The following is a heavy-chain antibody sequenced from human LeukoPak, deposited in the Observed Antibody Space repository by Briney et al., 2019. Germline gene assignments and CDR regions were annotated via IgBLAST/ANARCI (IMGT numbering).Heavy chain of an antibody. CDR2: IYYSGST. D-gene: IGHD6-19*01. J-gene: IGHJ4*02. CDR3: ARPGSVSGWFYYDS. V-gene: IGHV4-39*01. Sequence: WVRQPPGKGLEWIGTIYYSGSTSYSPSLRSRVTISKDTSKNQLSLELSSVTAADTALYFCARPGSVSGWFYYDSWGQGTRVTVSS.